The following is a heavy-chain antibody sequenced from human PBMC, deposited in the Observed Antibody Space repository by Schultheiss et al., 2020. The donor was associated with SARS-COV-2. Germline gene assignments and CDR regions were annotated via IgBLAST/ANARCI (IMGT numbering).Heavy chain of an antibody. CDR2: ISGSGGST. V-gene: IGHV3-23*01. J-gene: IGHJ4*02. Sequence: GGSLRLSCAASGFTFSSYAMSWVRQAPGKGLEWASAISGSGGSTYYADSVKGRFTISRDNSKNTLYLQMNSLRAEDTAVYYCAKDEGYGDYLQYFDYWGQGTLVTVSS. CDR3: AKDEGYGDYLQYFDY. CDR1: GFTFSSYA. D-gene: IGHD4-17*01.